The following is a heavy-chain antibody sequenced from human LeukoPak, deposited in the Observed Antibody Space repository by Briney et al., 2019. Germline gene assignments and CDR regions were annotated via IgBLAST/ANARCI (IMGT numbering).Heavy chain of an antibody. CDR2: IYHSGST. CDR3: ASSRDGYSLHFDY. Sequence: PSETLSLTCTVSGGSISSGGYSWSWIRQPPGKGLEWIGYIYHSGSTYYNPSLKSRVTISVDRSKNQFSLKLSSVTAADTAVYYCASSRDGYSLHFDYWGQGTLVTVSS. CDR1: GGSISSGGYS. D-gene: IGHD5-24*01. J-gene: IGHJ4*02. V-gene: IGHV4-30-2*01.